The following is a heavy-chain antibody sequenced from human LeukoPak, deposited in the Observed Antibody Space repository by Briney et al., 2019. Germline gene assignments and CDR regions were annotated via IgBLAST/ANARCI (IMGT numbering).Heavy chain of an antibody. Sequence: PVGSLRLSCAASGFTFSSYSMNWVRQAPGKGLEWVSSISSSSSYIYYADSVKGRFTISRDNAKNSLYLQMNSLRAEDTAVYYCARDSYCSGGSCYSDYWGQGTLVTVSS. D-gene: IGHD2-15*01. CDR3: ARDSYCSGGSCYSDY. J-gene: IGHJ4*02. CDR1: GFTFSSYS. V-gene: IGHV3-21*01. CDR2: ISSSSSYI.